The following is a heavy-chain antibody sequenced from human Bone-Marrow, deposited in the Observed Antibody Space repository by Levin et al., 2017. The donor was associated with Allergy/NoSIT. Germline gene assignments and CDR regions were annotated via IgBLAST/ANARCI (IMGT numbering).Heavy chain of an antibody. D-gene: IGHD3-16*01. CDR3: ARVPYYDFLWGSFPSAFES. CDR1: GVSVASGNCY. CDR2: ILDSGST. J-gene: IGHJ4*02. V-gene: IGHV4-61*01. Sequence: PSETLSLTCSVSGVSVASGNCYWSWIRQPPGEGLEWIGYILDSGSTNSTPSLKSRVVFSMDTSTNQFSLELKSVTAADTAVYYCARVPYYDFLWGSFPSAFESWGPGTLVTVSS.